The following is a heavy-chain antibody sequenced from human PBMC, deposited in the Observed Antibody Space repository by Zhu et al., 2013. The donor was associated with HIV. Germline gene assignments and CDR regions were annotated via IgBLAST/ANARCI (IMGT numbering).Heavy chain of an antibody. D-gene: IGHD1-26*01. CDR3: ARPGRRGGSYLDGMDV. Sequence: QVQLVQSGAEVKKPGASVKVSCKASGYTLTDHYMHWVRQAPGQGLEWMGWIIPQSGDAIYAQKFQGRVTMTRDTSISTVYMELSSLRTDDTAVYYCARPGRRGGSYLDGMDVWGQGP. CDR1: GYTLTDHY. V-gene: IGHV1-2*02. CDR2: IIPQSGDA. J-gene: IGHJ6*02.